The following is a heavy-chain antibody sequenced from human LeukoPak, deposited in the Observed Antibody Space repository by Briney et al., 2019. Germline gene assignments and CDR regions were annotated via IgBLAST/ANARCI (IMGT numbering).Heavy chain of an antibody. Sequence: PSETLSLTCTVSGGSISSYYWSWIRQPPGKGLEWIGYIYYSGSTSYNLSLKSRVTISVDTSKNQFSLKLSSVTAADTAVYYCARTYYYDSSGYYHDAFDIWGQGTMVTVSS. V-gene: IGHV4-59*08. CDR3: ARTYYYDSSGYYHDAFDI. CDR2: IYYSGST. CDR1: GGSISSYY. J-gene: IGHJ3*02. D-gene: IGHD3-22*01.